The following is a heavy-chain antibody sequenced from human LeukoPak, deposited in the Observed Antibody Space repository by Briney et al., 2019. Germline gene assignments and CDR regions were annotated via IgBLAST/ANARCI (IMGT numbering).Heavy chain of an antibody. J-gene: IGHJ4*02. CDR1: GFTFSSYA. Sequence: PGGSLRLSCAASGFTFSSYAMHWVRQAPDKGLEWVAVISYDGSNKYYADSVKGRFTISRDNSKNTLYLQMNSLRAEDTAVYYCARGRYSGRRYYFDYWGQGTLVTVSS. D-gene: IGHD5-12*01. V-gene: IGHV3-30*04. CDR3: ARGRYSGRRYYFDY. CDR2: ISYDGSNK.